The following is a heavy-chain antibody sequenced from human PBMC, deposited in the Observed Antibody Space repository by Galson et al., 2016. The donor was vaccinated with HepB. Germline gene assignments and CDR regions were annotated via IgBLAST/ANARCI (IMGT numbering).Heavy chain of an antibody. CDR3: ARDDDYVWGTYRYTRTVPQYYFDY. J-gene: IGHJ4*02. D-gene: IGHD3-16*02. V-gene: IGHV3-30-3*01. CDR2: ISFDGSNN. Sequence: SLRLSCAAPGFTFSSCAMHWVRQAPGKGLEWVAVISFDGSNNFYADSVKGRFTISRDNSKNTLYLQMNSLRAEDTAVYYCARDDDYVWGTYRYTRTVPQYYFDYWGQGTLVTVSS. CDR1: GFTFSSCA.